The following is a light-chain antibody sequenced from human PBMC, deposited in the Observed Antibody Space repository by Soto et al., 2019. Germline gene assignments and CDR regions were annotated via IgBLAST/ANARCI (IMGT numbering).Light chain of an antibody. Sequence: SYELTQPPSVSVSPGQTASITCSGDKLGDKYACWYQQKPGQSPVLVIYQDSKRPSGIPERFSGSNSGNTATLTISGTQAMDEADYYCQAWDSSTAVEVFGGGTKVTVL. CDR2: QDS. V-gene: IGLV3-1*01. CDR3: QAWDSSTAVEV. J-gene: IGLJ2*01. CDR1: KLGDKY.